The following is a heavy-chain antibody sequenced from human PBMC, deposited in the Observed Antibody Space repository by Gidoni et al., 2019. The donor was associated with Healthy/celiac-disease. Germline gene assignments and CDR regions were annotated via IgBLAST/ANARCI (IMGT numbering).Heavy chain of an antibody. CDR3: ARETLGGNSGSFDY. Sequence: QVQLQESGPGLVKPSQTLSLTCPVSGGSISSGSYYWSWIRQPAGKGLEWIGRIYTSGSTNYNPSLKSRVTISVDTSKNQFSLKLSSVTAADTAVYYCARETLGGNSGSFDYWGQGTLVTVSS. J-gene: IGHJ4*02. V-gene: IGHV4-61*02. CDR1: GGSISSGSYY. CDR2: IYTSGST. D-gene: IGHD2-21*02.